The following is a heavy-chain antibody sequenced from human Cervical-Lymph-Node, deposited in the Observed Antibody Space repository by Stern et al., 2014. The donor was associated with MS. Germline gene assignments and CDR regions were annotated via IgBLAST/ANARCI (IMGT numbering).Heavy chain of an antibody. CDR2: ISPTTGRT. D-gene: IGHD2-8*01. Sequence: HAQLVGSGAEVKKPGASMRISCKASGYTFTNYYVHWVRQAPGQRLEWMGIISPTTGRTSYAQRFQGRVTMTRDTSTNTAYMELSSLGPEDTAVYFCARAQDYSNVVANYWGQGTLVTVSS. CDR3: ARAQDYSNVVANY. V-gene: IGHV1-46*03. J-gene: IGHJ4*02. CDR1: GYTFTNYY.